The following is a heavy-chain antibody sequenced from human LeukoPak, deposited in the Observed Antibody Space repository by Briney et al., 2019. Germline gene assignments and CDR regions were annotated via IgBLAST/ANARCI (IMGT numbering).Heavy chain of an antibody. CDR1: GYTFTNYG. V-gene: IGHV1-2*02. D-gene: IGHD3-22*01. J-gene: IGHJ4*02. CDR2: INPNSGGT. CDR3: ASCYYDTSAYSFDY. Sequence: ASVKVSCKASGYTFTNYGISWARQAPGQGLEWMGWINPNSGGTDYAQKFQGRVTMTRDTSISTAYMELSRLRSDDTAVYYCASCYYDTSAYSFDYWGQGTLVTVSS.